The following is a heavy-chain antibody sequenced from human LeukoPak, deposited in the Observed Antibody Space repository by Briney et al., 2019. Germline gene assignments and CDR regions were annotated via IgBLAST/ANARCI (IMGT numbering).Heavy chain of an antibody. CDR1: GGTFSSYA. CDR3: ARRRGYCSSTSCPPRPYYYYYGMDV. CDR2: IIPIFGTA. J-gene: IGHJ6*02. Sequence: SVKVSCKASGGTFSSYAISWVRQAPGQGLEWMGGIIPIFGTANYAQKFQGRVTITADESTSTAYMGLSSLRSEDTAVYYCARRRGYCSSTSCPPRPYYYYYGMDVWGQGTTVTVSS. V-gene: IGHV1-69*13. D-gene: IGHD2-2*01.